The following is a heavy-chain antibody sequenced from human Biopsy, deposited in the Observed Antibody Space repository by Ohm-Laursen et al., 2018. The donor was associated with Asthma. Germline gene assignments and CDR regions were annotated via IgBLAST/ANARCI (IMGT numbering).Heavy chain of an antibody. CDR3: ARDGRCFDP. CDR2: IKQDGSEK. V-gene: IGHV3-7*01. J-gene: IGHJ5*02. CDR1: GFSFSSYW. Sequence: GSLRLSCAASGFSFSSYWMSWVRQAPGKGLEWVANIKQDGSEKYYVDSVKGRFSTSRDNAKNSLYLQMNSLRVEDTAVYYCARDGRCFDPWGQGTLVTVSS.